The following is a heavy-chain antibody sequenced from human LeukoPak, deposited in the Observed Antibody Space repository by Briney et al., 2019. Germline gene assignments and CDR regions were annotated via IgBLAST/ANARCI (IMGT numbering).Heavy chain of an antibody. CDR1: GGSMTSHY. Sequence: PSETLSLTCTVSGGSMTSHYWSWIRQSPGKGLEWIGYIYYSGFTNYNPSLKSRVTISVDTSKNRFSLKLSSVTAADTAVYYCARAFRYGSGTVRGYYMDVWGKGTTVTVSS. V-gene: IGHV4-59*11. J-gene: IGHJ6*03. CDR3: ARAFRYGSGTVRGYYMDV. CDR2: IYYSGFT. D-gene: IGHD3-10*01.